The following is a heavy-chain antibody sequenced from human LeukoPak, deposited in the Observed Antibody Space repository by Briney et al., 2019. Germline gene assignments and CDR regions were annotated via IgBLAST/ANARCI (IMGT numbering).Heavy chain of an antibody. CDR3: ARSRYQSGYSSGWIGVDY. CDR2: INAGNGNT. V-gene: IGHV1-3*03. D-gene: IGHD6-19*01. J-gene: IGHJ4*02. Sequence: GASVKVSCKASGYTFTSYAMHWVRQAPGQRLEWMGWINAGNGNTKYSQEFQGRVTITRDTSASTAYMELSSLRSEDMAVYYCARSRYQSGYSSGWIGVDYWGQGTLVTVSS. CDR1: GYTFTSYA.